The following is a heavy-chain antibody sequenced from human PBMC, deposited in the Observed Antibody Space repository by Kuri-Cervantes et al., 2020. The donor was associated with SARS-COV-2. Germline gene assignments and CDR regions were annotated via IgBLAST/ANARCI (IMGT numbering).Heavy chain of an antibody. CDR1: GFTFSNYA. J-gene: IGHJ6*02. V-gene: IGHV3-23*01. CDR3: ARDYGSGPSGAYYYYGMDV. D-gene: IGHD3-10*01. Sequence: GESLKISFAAPGFTFSNYAINWVRQGPGKGLEWVSEISGNGDTTFYADSVKGRFTVSRDNPKNTLYLQMSSLRAEDTAVYYCARDYGSGPSGAYYYYGMDVWGQGTTVTVSS. CDR2: ISGNGDTT.